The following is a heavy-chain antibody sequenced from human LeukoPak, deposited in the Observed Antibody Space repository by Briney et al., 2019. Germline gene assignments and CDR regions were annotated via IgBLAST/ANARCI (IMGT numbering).Heavy chain of an antibody. J-gene: IGHJ4*02. V-gene: IGHV4-59*12. CDR1: GGSISSYY. D-gene: IGHD3-22*01. Sequence: KPSETLSLTCTVSGGSISSYYWSWIRQPPGKGLEWIGYINYSGSTNYNPSLKSRVTMSVDKSKNQFSLKLSSVTAADTAVYYCARGGKYYDSSGYTFDYWGQGTLVTVSS. CDR3: ARGGKYYDSSGYTFDY. CDR2: INYSGST.